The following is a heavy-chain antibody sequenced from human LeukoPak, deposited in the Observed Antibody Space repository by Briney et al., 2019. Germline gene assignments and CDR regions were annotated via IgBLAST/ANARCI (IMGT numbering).Heavy chain of an antibody. J-gene: IGHJ2*01. D-gene: IGHD4-17*01. CDR2: IYYSGST. Sequence: SETLSLTCTVSGGSISSYYWSWIRQPPGKGLEWIGYIYYSGSTNYNPSLKSRVTISVDTSKNQFSLKLSSVTAADTAVYYCARQPASDYGFVLRWGSYFDLWGRGTLVTVSS. V-gene: IGHV4-59*01. CDR1: GGSISSYY. CDR3: ARQPASDYGFVLRWGSYFDL.